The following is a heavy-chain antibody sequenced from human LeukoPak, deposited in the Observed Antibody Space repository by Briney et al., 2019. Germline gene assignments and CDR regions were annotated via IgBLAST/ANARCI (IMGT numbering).Heavy chain of an antibody. Sequence: SETLSLTCTVSGGSISSYYWSWIRQPAGKGLEWIGRIYTSGSTNYNPSLKSRVTMSVDTSKNQFSLKLSSVTAADTAVHYCALEYDASGYFNFDYWGQGTLVTVSS. V-gene: IGHV4-4*07. J-gene: IGHJ4*02. D-gene: IGHD3-22*01. CDR3: ALEYDASGYFNFDY. CDR2: IYTSGST. CDR1: GGSISSYY.